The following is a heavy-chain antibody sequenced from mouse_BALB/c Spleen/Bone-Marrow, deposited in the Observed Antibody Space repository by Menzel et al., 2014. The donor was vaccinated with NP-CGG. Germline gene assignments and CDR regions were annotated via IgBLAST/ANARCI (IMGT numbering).Heavy chain of an antibody. CDR3: TRGGWLAMDY. J-gene: IGHJ4*01. V-gene: IGHV1S81*02. D-gene: IGHD2-3*01. CDR1: GYTFTSYY. CDR2: INPGNGGT. Sequence: VQLQQSGAELVKPGASVKLSCKASGYTFTSYYMYWVKQRPGQGLEWIGEINPGNGGTNSNEKFKSKATLTVDKSSSTAYMQLSSLTSEDSAVYYCTRGGWLAMDYWGQGTSVTVTS.